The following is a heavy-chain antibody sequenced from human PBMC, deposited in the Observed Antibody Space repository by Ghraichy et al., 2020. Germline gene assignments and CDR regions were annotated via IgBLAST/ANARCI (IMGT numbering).Heavy chain of an antibody. CDR2: IKQDGSDI. CDR3: AREFGCRRYDY. Sequence: GGSLRLSCAASGFTFTTSWMNWFRQAPGKGLEWVASIKQDGSDIYYVDSVKGRFTISRDNAKNSLFLQMNSLRAEDTAVYYCAREFGCRRYDYWGQGTLVTVSS. V-gene: IGHV3-7*01. D-gene: IGHD3-16*01. CDR1: GFTFTTSW. J-gene: IGHJ4*02.